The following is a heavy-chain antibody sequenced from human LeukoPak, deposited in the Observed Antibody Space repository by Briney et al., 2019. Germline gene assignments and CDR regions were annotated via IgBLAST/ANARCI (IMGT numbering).Heavy chain of an antibody. J-gene: IGHJ4*02. CDR1: GYSFTTYW. V-gene: IGHV5-51*01. D-gene: IGHD2-2*01. CDR3: ARRQGCSSTSCPPDY. Sequence: GESLKISCRGSGYSFTTYWIGWVRQMPGKGLEWIGLIYPGDSDTRYTPSFHGHVTMSADKSINTAYLQWSSLKASDTAMYYCARRQGCSSTSCPPDYWGQGTLVTVSP. CDR2: IYPGDSDT.